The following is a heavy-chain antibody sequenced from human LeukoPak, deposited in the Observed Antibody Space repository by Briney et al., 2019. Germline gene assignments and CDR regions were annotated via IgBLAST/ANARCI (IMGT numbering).Heavy chain of an antibody. CDR3: ASMVVAATQGLYYYYGMDV. D-gene: IGHD2-15*01. J-gene: IGHJ6*02. CDR2: IYSNGNT. CDR1: GDSNINYY. Sequence: SETLSLTCTVSGDSNINYYWTWIRQPAGQGLEWSGRIYSNGNTNYNPSLSSRVTMSVDTSKNQFSLKLTSLTAADTAVYYCASMVVAATQGLYYYYGMDVWGQGTTVTVSS. V-gene: IGHV4-4*07.